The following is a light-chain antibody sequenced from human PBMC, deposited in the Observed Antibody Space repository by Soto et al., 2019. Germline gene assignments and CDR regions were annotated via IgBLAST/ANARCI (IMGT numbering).Light chain of an antibody. Sequence: ETVLTQSPATLSVSPGERATFSCKASQSVTTNLAWYQQKPGQVPRLLIYGAFTRATGIPARFSGSGSGTEFTLSISSLQSEDFAIDHYQQYHSWPHTFGQGTKVDVK. CDR2: GAF. J-gene: IGKJ2*01. CDR1: QSVTTN. V-gene: IGKV3-15*01. CDR3: QQYHSWPHT.